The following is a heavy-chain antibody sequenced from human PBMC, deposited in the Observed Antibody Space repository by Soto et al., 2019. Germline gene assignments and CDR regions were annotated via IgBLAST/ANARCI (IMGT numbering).Heavy chain of an antibody. D-gene: IGHD1-26*01. CDR1: GGTFSSHG. V-gene: IGHV1-69*06. CDR3: ASERSAQYFDF. CDR2: IIPTFGTP. Sequence: QVQLVQSGTVVQRRGSSVKVSCQASGGTFSSHGMAWVRQAPGQGLEWMGGIIPTFGTPTYAPKFQGRVTITADKSTNTAYMELSSLRSEDTAVYYCASERSAQYFDFWGQGTLSTVSS. J-gene: IGHJ4*02.